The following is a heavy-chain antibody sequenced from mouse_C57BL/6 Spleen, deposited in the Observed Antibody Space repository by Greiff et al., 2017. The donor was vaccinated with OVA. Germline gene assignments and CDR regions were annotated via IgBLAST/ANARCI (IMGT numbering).Heavy chain of an antibody. J-gene: IGHJ2*01. D-gene: IGHD3-2*02. V-gene: IGHV1-76*01. CDR2: IYPGSGNT. CDR3: ARERGSGYFYVDY. CDR1: GYTFTDYY. Sequence: VQLVESGAELVRPGASVKLSCKASGYTFTDYYINWVKQRPGQGLEWIARIYPGSGNTYYNEKFKGKATLTAEKSSSTAYMQLSSLTSEDSAVYFCARERGSGYFYVDYWGQGTTLTVSS.